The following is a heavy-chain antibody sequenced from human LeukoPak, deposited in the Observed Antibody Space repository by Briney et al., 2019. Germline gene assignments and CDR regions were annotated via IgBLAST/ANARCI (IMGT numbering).Heavy chain of an antibody. CDR3: ARDWPAVITDY. CDR1: GYSFTNYG. Sequence: ASVNVSCRATGYSFTNYGIRWLRPAPGQGLEWMGRINAGNGNTHYAQKFQGRLTLTTDRSTSSAYMELRSLTSDDTAVYYCARDWPAVITDYWGRGTLLIVSS. J-gene: IGHJ4*02. D-gene: IGHD2-21*01. V-gene: IGHV1-18*01. CDR2: INAGNGNT.